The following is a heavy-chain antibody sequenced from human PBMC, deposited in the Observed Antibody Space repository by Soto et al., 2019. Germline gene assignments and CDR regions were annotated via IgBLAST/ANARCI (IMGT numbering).Heavy chain of an antibody. CDR3: ARARGFVGRYPYPAFDI. CDR2: ISSSSSYI. J-gene: IGHJ3*02. CDR1: GFTFTSYS. D-gene: IGHD3-3*01. V-gene: IGHV3-21*01. Sequence: AGGSLRLSCAASGFTFTSYSMNWVRQAPGKGLEWVSSISSSSSYIYYADSVKGRFTISRDNAKNSLYLQMNSLRAEDTAVYYCARARGFVGRYPYPAFDICGQGTMVTVSS.